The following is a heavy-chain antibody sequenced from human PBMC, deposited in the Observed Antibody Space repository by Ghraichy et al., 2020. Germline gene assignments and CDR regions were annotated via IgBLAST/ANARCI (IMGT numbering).Heavy chain of an antibody. CDR1: GITFSSYS. CDR2: ISSTSGTM. D-gene: IGHD3-22*01. J-gene: IGHJ5*02. Sequence: GGSLRLSCAASGITFSSYSMNWVRQAPGKRLEWISNISSTSGTMNYADSVKGRFTISRDNAKNSLYLQMNSLRVEDTAVYYCARYDTQIGWFDPWGQGTLVTVSS. V-gene: IGHV3-48*04. CDR3: ARYDTQIGWFDP.